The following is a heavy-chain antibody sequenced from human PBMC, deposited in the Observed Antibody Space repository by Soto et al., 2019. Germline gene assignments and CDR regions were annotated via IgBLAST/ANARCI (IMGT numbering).Heavy chain of an antibody. V-gene: IGHV3-48*01. CDR2: ISSSSSTI. CDR1: GFTFSSYS. CDR3: AREGEGLYPDALDI. J-gene: IGHJ3*02. D-gene: IGHD2-8*01. Sequence: VQLVESGGGLVQPGGSLRLSCAASGFTFSSYSMNWVRQAPGKGLEWVSYISSSSSTIYYADSVKGRFTISRDNAKNSLYLQMNSLRAEDTAVYYCAREGEGLYPDALDIWGQGTMVTVSS.